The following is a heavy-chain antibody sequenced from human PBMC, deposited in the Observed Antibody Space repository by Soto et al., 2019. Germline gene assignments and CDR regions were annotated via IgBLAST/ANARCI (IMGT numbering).Heavy chain of an antibody. CDR2: ISSSSSYI. J-gene: IGHJ6*02. CDR3: AAYWPSGYDFLFVRNV. CDR1: GFTFSSYS. V-gene: IGHV3-21*01. D-gene: IGHD5-12*01. Sequence: GGSLRLSCAASGFTFSSYSMNWVRQAPGKGLEWVSSISSSSSYIYYADSVKGRFTISRDNAKNSLYLQMNSLRAEDTAVYYCAAYWPSGYDFLFVRNVWGQGTTVTVSS.